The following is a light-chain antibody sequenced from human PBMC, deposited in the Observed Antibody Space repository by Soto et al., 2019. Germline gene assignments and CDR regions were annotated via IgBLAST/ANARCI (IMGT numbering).Light chain of an antibody. CDR2: GAS. Sequence: EIVMTQSPATLSVSPGERATLSCRASQSVSNNLAWYQKKPGQAPRLLIYGASTRATAIPARFSGSGSGTEFTLTISSLQSEDFALYYCQQYNTWWTFGQGTRVDIK. CDR3: QQYNTWWT. CDR1: QSVSNN. V-gene: IGKV3-15*01. J-gene: IGKJ1*01.